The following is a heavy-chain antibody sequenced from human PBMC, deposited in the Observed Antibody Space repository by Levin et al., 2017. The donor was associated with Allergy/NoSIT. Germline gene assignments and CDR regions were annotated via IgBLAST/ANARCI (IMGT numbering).Heavy chain of an antibody. D-gene: IGHD3-10*02. CDR3: ARSADVKPFDY. CDR1: GGSFSGYY. Sequence: KPSETLSLTCAVYGGSFSGYYWSWIRQPPGKGLEWIGEINHSGSTNYNPSLKSRVTISVDTSKNQFSLKLSSVTAADTAVYYCARSADVKPFDYWGQGTLVTVSS. CDR2: INHSGST. V-gene: IGHV4-34*01. J-gene: IGHJ4*02.